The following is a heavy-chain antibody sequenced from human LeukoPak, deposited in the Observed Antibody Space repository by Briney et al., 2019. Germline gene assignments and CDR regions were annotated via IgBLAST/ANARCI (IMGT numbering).Heavy chain of an antibody. Sequence: GSLELSCAASGFPFSSYAMSWVRPAPGKGLEWVSAISGSGGSTYYADSVKGRFTISRDNSKNTLYLQMNSLRAEDTAVYYCAKAHCSGGSCYSYYYYYGMDVWGQGTTVTVSS. CDR2: ISGSGGST. J-gene: IGHJ6*02. D-gene: IGHD2-15*01. CDR3: AKAHCSGGSCYSYYYYYGMDV. V-gene: IGHV3-23*01. CDR1: GFPFSSYA.